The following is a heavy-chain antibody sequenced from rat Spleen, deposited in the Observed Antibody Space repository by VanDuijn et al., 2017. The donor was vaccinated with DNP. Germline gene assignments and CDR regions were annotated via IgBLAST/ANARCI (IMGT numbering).Heavy chain of an antibody. V-gene: IGHV5-22*01. D-gene: IGHD4-1*01. CDR3: AIANGNY. CDR2: ISHDGGGT. J-gene: IGHJ2*01. CDR1: GFTFSDYN. Sequence: EVQLVESGGGLVQPGRSLKLSCAASGFTFSDYNMAWVRQAPKKGLEWVASISHDGGGTFYGDSVKGRFTVSRDNAENTVYLQMNSLRSEDTATYYCAIANGNYWGQGVMVKVSS.